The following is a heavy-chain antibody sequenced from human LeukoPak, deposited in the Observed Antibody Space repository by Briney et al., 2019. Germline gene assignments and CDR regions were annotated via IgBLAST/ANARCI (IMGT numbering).Heavy chain of an antibody. CDR3: AGRKISKELDY. CDR1: GYTFTCYW. V-gene: IGHV5-51*01. J-gene: IGHJ4*02. D-gene: IGHD2-2*01. Sequence: GEALKIPCKGSGYTFTCYWLGLVRQMPGEGLEWMGIIYPGHSDTRCSPSFQGQVTVSADTSLNTAYLQWGSLKASDTAMYYCAGRKISKELDYWGQGTLVTVSS. CDR2: IYPGHSDT.